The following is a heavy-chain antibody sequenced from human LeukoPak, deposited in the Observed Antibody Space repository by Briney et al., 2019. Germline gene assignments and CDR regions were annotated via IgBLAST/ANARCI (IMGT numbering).Heavy chain of an antibody. D-gene: IGHD6-13*01. CDR2: IYYSGST. Sequence: SETLSLTCTVSGGSISSSSYYWGWIRQPPGKGLEWIGSIYYSGSTYYNPSLKSRVTISVDTSKNQFSLKLSSVTAADTAVYYCARKHREQLPFGYYYYMDVWGKGTTVTVSS. CDR1: GGSISSSSYY. V-gene: IGHV4-39*07. J-gene: IGHJ6*03. CDR3: ARKHREQLPFGYYYYMDV.